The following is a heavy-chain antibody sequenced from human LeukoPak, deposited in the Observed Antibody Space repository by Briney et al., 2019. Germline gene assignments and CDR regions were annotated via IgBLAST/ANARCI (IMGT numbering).Heavy chain of an antibody. D-gene: IGHD3-22*01. Sequence: SETLSLTCAVYGGSFSGYYWSWIRQPPGKGLEWIGYIYYSGSTNYNPSLKSRVTISVDTSKNQFSLKLSSVTAADTAVYYCARGNYYDSSFPLDYWGQGTLVTVSS. J-gene: IGHJ4*02. V-gene: IGHV4-59*01. CDR3: ARGNYYDSSFPLDY. CDR1: GGSFSGYY. CDR2: IYYSGST.